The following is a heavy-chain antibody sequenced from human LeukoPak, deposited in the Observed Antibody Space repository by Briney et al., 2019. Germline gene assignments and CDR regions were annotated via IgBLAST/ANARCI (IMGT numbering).Heavy chain of an antibody. J-gene: IGHJ4*02. CDR1: GFTFSSYA. D-gene: IGHD1-26*01. CDR3: ATSPKMGELLLDY. V-gene: IGHV3-23*01. CDR2: ISGSGGST. Sequence: VGSLRLSCAASGFTFSSYAMSWVRQAPGKGLEWVSAISGSGGSTYYADSVKGRFTISRDNSKNTLYLQMNSLRAEDTAVYYCATSPKMGELLLDYWGQGTLVTVSS.